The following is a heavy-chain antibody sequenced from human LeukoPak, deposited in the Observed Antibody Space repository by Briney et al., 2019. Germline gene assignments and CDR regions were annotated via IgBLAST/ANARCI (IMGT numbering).Heavy chain of an antibody. CDR3: ARGTWIQLWKAYFDY. D-gene: IGHD5-18*01. V-gene: IGHV3-48*02. CDR1: GFTFSGYS. J-gene: IGHJ4*02. CDR2: ISSSSSTI. Sequence: GGSLRLSCAASGFTFSGYSMNWVRQAPGKGLEWVSYISSSSSTIYYADSVKGRFTISRDNAKNSLYLQMNSLRDEDTAVYYCARGTWIQLWKAYFDYWGQGTLVTVSS.